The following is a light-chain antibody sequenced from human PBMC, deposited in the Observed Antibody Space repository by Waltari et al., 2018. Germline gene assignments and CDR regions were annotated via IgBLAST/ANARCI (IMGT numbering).Light chain of an antibody. CDR3: QHYNIYPVM. V-gene: IGKV1-5*03. J-gene: IGKJ5*01. CDR1: QSISDW. Sequence: DLQMTQSPSTLSASVGDRVTITCRASQSISDWVAWYQHKPGKAPNRLIYEASSLESGVPSRFSGSGSGAEFTLTISSLQPDDFATYYCQHYNIYPVMFGQGTRLEIK. CDR2: EAS.